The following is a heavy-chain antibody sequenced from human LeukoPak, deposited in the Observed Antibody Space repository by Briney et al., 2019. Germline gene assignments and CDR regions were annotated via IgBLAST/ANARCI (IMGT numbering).Heavy chain of an antibody. J-gene: IGHJ6*02. V-gene: IGHV3-23*01. CDR1: GFTFSSYA. CDR2: ISGSSGST. CDR3: AKQPLRGSSGWIPYDMDV. D-gene: IGHD6-19*01. Sequence: GGSLRLSCAASGFTFSSYAMSWVRQAPGKGLEWVSAISGSSGSTYYADSVKGRFTISRDNSKNTLYLQMNSLRAEDTAVYYCAKQPLRGSSGWIPYDMDVWGQGTTVTVSS.